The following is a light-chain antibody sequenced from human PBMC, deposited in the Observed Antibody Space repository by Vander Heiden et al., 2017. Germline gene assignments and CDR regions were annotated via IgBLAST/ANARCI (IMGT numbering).Light chain of an antibody. Sequence: QSVLTQPPPASGTPGPRVTISCSGSTSNIGSNAVNWYQQLPGTPPKLLIYTDNQRPSGVPDRFSGSKSGTSASLAISGLQSEDEADYYCAAWDDSLNAHYVFGTGTKVTVL. CDR2: TDN. J-gene: IGLJ1*01. CDR1: TSNIGSNA. V-gene: IGLV1-44*01. CDR3: AAWDDSLNAHYV.